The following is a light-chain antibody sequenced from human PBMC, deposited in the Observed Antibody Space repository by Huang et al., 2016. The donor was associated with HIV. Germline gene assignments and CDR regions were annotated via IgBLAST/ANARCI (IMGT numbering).Light chain of an antibody. Sequence: DIQMTQSPSSLSASVGDRVTITCRASQRISNYLNWYQQKPGKAPKRLIYAASSLQTGVPSRVSGSGSGTDFTLTISSLQPEDFVVYYCQQSYSTPLTFGGGTKVEIK. CDR3: QQSYSTPLT. CDR2: AAS. J-gene: IGKJ4*01. CDR1: QRISNY. V-gene: IGKV1-39*01.